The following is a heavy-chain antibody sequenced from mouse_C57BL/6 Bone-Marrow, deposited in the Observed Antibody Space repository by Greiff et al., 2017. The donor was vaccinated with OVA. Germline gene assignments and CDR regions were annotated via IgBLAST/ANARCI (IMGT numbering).Heavy chain of an antibody. J-gene: IGHJ4*01. CDR1: GFTFSSYA. Sequence: EVNLVESGEGLVKPGGSLKLSCAASGFTFSSYAMSWVRQTPEKRLEWVAYISSGGDYIYYADTVKGRFTISRDNARNTLYLQMSSLKSEDTAMYYCTRGNYGKGSPMDYWGQGTSVTVSS. V-gene: IGHV5-9-1*02. D-gene: IGHD1-1*01. CDR3: TRGNYGKGSPMDY. CDR2: ISSGGDYI.